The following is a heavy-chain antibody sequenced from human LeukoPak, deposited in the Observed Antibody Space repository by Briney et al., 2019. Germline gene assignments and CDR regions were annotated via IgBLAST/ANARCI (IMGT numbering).Heavy chain of an antibody. CDR2: IYYTGST. Sequence: GSLRLSCAASGFTVSSNYMSWIRQPPGKGLEWIGYIYYTGSTNYNPSLKSRVTISVDMSKNQFSLKLTSVTAADTAVYYCATKGPRRGYFDYWGQGTLVAVSS. CDR1: GFTVSSNY. CDR3: ATKGPRRGYFDY. J-gene: IGHJ4*02. V-gene: IGHV4-59*02.